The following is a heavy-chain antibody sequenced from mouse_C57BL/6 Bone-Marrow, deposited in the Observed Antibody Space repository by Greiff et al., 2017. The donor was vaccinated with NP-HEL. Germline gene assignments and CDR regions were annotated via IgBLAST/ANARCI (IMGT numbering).Heavy chain of an antibody. CDR2: ISSGVSYT. D-gene: IGHD2-4*01. CDR1: GFTFSSYG. V-gene: IGHV5-6*01. J-gene: IGHJ3*01. Sequence: EVQRVESGGDLVKPGGSLKLSCAASGFTFSSYGMSWVRQTPDKRLEWVATISSGVSYTYYPDSVKGRFTISRDNAKNTLYLQMSSLKSEDTAMYYCASPYDYDVAWFAYWGQGTLVTVSA. CDR3: ASPYDYDVAWFAY.